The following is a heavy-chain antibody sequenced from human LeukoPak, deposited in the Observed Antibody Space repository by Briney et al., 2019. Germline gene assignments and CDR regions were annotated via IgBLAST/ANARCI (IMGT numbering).Heavy chain of an antibody. D-gene: IGHD6-13*01. CDR2: INAYSGGT. CDR3: ARQGAAASFDY. V-gene: IGHV1-2*02. CDR1: GYTFTGSY. J-gene: IGHJ4*02. Sequence: ASVKVSCKASGYTFTGSYMHWVRQAPGQGLEWMGWINAYSGGTNYAQKFQGRVTMTRDTSASTAYMELSRLRSDDTAVYYCARQGAAASFDYWGQGTLVTVSS.